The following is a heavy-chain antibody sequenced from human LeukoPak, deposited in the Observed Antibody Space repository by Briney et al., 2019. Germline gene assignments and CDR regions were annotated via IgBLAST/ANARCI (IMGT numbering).Heavy chain of an antibody. D-gene: IGHD3-22*01. J-gene: IGHJ4*02. Sequence: GGSLRLSCAASGFTVSSNYMSWVRQAPWKGLEWVSVLYRGGNAYWADSVKGRFTISRDYSKNTLYLQMNSLRAEDTAVYYCARGAYDTSGSPDYYFDYWGQGTLVTVSS. V-gene: IGHV3-66*02. CDR1: GFTVSSNY. CDR3: ARGAYDTSGSPDYYFDY. CDR2: LYRGGNA.